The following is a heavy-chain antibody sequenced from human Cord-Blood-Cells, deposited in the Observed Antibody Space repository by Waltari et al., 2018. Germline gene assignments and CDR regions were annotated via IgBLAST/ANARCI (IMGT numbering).Heavy chain of an antibody. V-gene: IGHV4-34*01. D-gene: IGHD2-21*01. CDR1: GGSFSGYY. CDR2: INHSGST. CDR3: ARAYCGGDCYSYYFDY. J-gene: IGHJ4*02. Sequence: QVQLQQWGAGLLKPSETLSLTCAVYGGSFSGYYWSWIRQPPGKGLEWIGEINHSGSTNYNPSLKGRVTISVDTSKNQFSLKLSSVTAADTAVYYCARAYCGGDCYSYYFDYWGQGTLVTVSS.